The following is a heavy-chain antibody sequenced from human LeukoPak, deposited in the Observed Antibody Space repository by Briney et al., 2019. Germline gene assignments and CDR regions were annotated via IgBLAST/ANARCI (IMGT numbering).Heavy chain of an antibody. CDR1: GYTFTSYW. J-gene: IGHJ4*02. V-gene: IGHV5-10-1*01. Sequence: GESLKISCKGSGYTFTSYWITWVRQMPGKGLEWMGRIDPSDSHASYSPSLQGHVTISADKSIDTAYLQWSSLKASDTAMYYCARHDCSGGSCPLAYWGQGTLVTVPS. D-gene: IGHD2-15*01. CDR3: ARHDCSGGSCPLAY. CDR2: IDPSDSHA.